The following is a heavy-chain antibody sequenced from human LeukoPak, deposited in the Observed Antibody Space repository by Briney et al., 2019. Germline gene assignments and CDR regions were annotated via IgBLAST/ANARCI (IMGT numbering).Heavy chain of an antibody. CDR2: IKSKINGGTT. CDR3: TTDYYDSSGYYEDFYYMDV. D-gene: IGHD3-22*01. V-gene: IGHV3-15*01. J-gene: IGHJ6*03. CDR1: GFTFSNAW. Sequence: NRGGSLRLSCAASGFTFSNAWMSWVRQAPGKGLEWVARIKSKINGGTTDYAAPVKGRFTSSRDDSKNTLYLQMNSLKTEDTAVYYCTTDYYDSSGYYEDFYYMDVWGKGGTVTVSS.